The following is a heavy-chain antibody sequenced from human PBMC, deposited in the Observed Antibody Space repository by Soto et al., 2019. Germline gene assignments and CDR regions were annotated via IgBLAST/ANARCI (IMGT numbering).Heavy chain of an antibody. CDR3: ARRKERSGPHYFDS. J-gene: IGHJ4*02. V-gene: IGHV1-8*01. CDR1: GYTFITYD. CDR2: MNPYHGNV. Sequence: ASVKVSCKASGYTFITYDINWVRQAPGQGLEWMGWMNPYHGNVGYAQKFQGRVTMTRNTSISTAYMELTSLKSNDTAVYFCARRKERSGPHYFDSWGQGTLVTVSS. D-gene: IGHD1-1*01.